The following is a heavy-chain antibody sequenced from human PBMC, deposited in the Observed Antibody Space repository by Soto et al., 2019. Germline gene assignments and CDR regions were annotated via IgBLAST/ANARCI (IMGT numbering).Heavy chain of an antibody. D-gene: IGHD2-15*01. V-gene: IGHV3-30*18. Sequence: QVQLVESGGGVVQPGRSLRLSCAASGFTFSSYGMHWVRHAPGKGLEWVAVISYDGSNKYYADSGKGRFTISRDNSKHTLYLQMNSLRAEDTAVYYCAKSRYCSGGSCSYYFDYWGKRTLVTVSS. CDR3: AKSRYCSGGSCSYYFDY. CDR1: GFTFSSYG. CDR2: ISYDGSNK. J-gene: IGHJ4*02.